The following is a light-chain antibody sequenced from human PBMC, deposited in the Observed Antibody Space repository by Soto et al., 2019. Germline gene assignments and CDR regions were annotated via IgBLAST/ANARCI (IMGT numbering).Light chain of an antibody. CDR2: WAS. V-gene: IGKV4-1*01. J-gene: IGKJ1*01. CDR1: QSVLYTYNNKNS. CDR3: QDYYSSWT. Sequence: DIVMTQSPDSLAVSLGERATINCKSSQSVLYTYNNKNSLAWYQQKTGQPPKLLIDWASTRASGVPDRFSGSGSGTDFTLTISSLQAEDVGIYYCQDYYSSWTFGQGTKVEIK.